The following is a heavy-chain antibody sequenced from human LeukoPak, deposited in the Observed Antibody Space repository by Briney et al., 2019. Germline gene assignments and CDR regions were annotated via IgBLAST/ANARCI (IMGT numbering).Heavy chain of an antibody. V-gene: IGHV1-2*02. D-gene: IGHD1-26*01. CDR2: INPNSGGT. Sequence: ASVKVSCKASGYTFTGYYMHWVRQAPGQGLEWMGWINPNSGGTNYAQKFQGRVTMTRDTSISTACMELSRLRSDDTAVYYCARARSGSYTDLDYWGQGTLVTVSS. J-gene: IGHJ4*02. CDR1: GYTFTGYY. CDR3: ARARSGSYTDLDY.